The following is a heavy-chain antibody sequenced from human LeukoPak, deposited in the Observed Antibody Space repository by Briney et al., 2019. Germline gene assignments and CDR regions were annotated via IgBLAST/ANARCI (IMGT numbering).Heavy chain of an antibody. D-gene: IGHD2-15*01. J-gene: IGHJ4*02. CDR2: INHSGST. V-gene: IGHV4-34*01. CDR1: GGSFSGYY. CDR3: ARDGVLYCSGGSCYPHFDY. Sequence: SETLSLTCAVDGGSFSGYYWSWIRQPPGKGLEWIGEINHSGSTNYNPSLKSRVTISVDTSKNQFSLKLSSVTAADTAVYYCARDGVLYCSGGSCYPHFDYWGQGTLVTVSS.